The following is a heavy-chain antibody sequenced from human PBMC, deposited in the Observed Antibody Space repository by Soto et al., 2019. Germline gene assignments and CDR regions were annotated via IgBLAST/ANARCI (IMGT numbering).Heavy chain of an antibody. J-gene: IGHJ5*02. CDR2: IYWDDDK. D-gene: IGHD3-16*01. Sequence: QITLKESGPTLVKPTQTLTLTCTFSGFSLSTSGVGVGWIRQPPGKALEWLALIYWDDDKRYSPSLKSRLTNPNDTSKNQVVLTITNMDPVDTATYYCAHSLYEYVWGTNWFDPWGQGTLVTVSS. CDR3: AHSLYEYVWGTNWFDP. CDR1: GFSLSTSGVG. V-gene: IGHV2-5*02.